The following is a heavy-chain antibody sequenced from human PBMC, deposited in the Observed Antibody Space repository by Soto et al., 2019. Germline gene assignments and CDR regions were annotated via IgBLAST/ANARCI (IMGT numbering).Heavy chain of an antibody. CDR2: ISGSGGST. J-gene: IGHJ4*02. CDR1: GFTFSSYA. D-gene: IGHD2-2*01. V-gene: IGHV3-23*01. Sequence: GGSLRLSCAASGFTFSSYAMSWVRQAPGKGLEWVSAISGSGGSTYYADSVKGRFTISRDNSKNTLYLQMNSLRAEDTAVYYCAQEVVPAATHAGGGYFDYWGQGTLVTVSS. CDR3: AQEVVPAATHAGGGYFDY.